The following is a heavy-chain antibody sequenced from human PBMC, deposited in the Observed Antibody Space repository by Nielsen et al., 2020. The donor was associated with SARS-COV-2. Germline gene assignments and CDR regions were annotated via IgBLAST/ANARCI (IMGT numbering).Heavy chain of an antibody. CDR3: ARDGITMVRGVIQYYYYYYMDV. Sequence: ASVKVSCKASGYTFTSYGISWVRQAPGQGLEWMGWISAYNGNTNYAQKLQGRVTMTTDTSTSTAYMELRTLGSDDTAVYYCARDGITMVRGVIQYYYYYYMDVWGKGTTVTVSS. V-gene: IGHV1-18*04. D-gene: IGHD3-10*01. CDR1: GYTFTSYG. CDR2: ISAYNGNT. J-gene: IGHJ6*03.